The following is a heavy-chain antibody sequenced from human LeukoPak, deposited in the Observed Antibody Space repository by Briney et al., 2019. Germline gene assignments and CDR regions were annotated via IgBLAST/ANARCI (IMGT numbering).Heavy chain of an antibody. CDR2: IKHDGSEK. J-gene: IGHJ4*02. CDR3: ARDEVATISDY. Sequence: GGSLRLSCAASGFIFTNYFMSWVRQAPGKGLEWVASIKHDGSEKYYVDSVRGRFTISRDNTMNSLYLQMSSLRAGDTAVYYCARDEVATISDYWGQGALVTVSS. V-gene: IGHV3-7*01. CDR1: GFIFTNYF. D-gene: IGHD5-12*01.